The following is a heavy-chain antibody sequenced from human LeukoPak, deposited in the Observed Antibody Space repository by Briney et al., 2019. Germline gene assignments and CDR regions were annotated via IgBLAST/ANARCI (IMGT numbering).Heavy chain of an antibody. Sequence: GGSLRLSCAASGFTFSSYAMSWVRQAPGKGLEWVSAISGSGGSTYYADSVKGRFTISRDNAKSSLYLQMNSLRAEDTAVYYCAREPAGIAARFDYWGQGTLVTVSS. V-gene: IGHV3-23*01. CDR3: AREPAGIAARFDY. D-gene: IGHD6-13*01. CDR2: ISGSGGST. CDR1: GFTFSSYA. J-gene: IGHJ4*02.